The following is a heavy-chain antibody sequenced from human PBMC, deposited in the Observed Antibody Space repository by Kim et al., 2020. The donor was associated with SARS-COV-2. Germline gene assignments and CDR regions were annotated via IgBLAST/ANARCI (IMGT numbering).Heavy chain of an antibody. J-gene: IGHJ6*02. CDR2: ISYDGSNK. V-gene: IGHV3-30*04. CDR1: GFTFSSYA. CDR3: ARDGLIVVAQGGMDV. D-gene: IGHD3-22*01. Sequence: GGSLRLSCAASGFTFSSYAMHWVRQAPGKGLEWVAFISYDGSNKYYADSVKGRFTISRDNSKNTLYLQMNSLRAEDTAVYYCARDGLIVVAQGGMDVWGQGTTVTVSS.